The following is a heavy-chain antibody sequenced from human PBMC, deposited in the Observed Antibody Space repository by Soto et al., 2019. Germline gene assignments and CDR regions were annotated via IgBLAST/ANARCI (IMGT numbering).Heavy chain of an antibody. CDR3: ARDFAYFDS. CDR1: GGSFDRGSYC. D-gene: IGHD3-3*01. J-gene: IGHJ4*02. Sequence: RSETLSLTSTVSGGSFDRGSYCCICIRQPPGKGLEWIGYVYHTGRTSYNPSLKSRVSISMDTSKNQFSLNLDSVTAADTAVYFCARDFAYFDSWGQGTLVTVSS. CDR2: VYHTGRT. V-gene: IGHV4-61*01.